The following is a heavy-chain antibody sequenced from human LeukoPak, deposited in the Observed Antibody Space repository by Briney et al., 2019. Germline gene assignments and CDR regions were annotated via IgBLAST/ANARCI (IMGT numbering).Heavy chain of an antibody. V-gene: IGHV4-34*01. J-gene: IGHJ6*02. CDR1: GGSFSGYY. Sequence: SETLSLTCAVYGGSFSGYYWSWLRQPPGKGLEWIGEINHSGSTNYNPSLKSRVTISVDTSKNQFSLKLSSVTAADTAVYYCARGRLYYDFWSGYPYYYGMDVWGQGTTVTVSS. D-gene: IGHD3-3*01. CDR2: INHSGST. CDR3: ARGRLYYDFWSGYPYYYGMDV.